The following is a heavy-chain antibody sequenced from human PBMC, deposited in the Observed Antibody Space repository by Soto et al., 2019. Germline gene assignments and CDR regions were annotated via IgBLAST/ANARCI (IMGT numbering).Heavy chain of an antibody. CDR3: ARGVGVVPYYYYYYMDV. Sequence: SETLSLTCTVSGGSISSGGYYWSWIRQHPGKGLEWIGYIYYSGSTNYNPSLKSRVTISVDMSKNQFSLKLSSVTAADTAVYYCARGVGVVPYYYYYYMDVWGKGTTVTVSS. V-gene: IGHV4-61*08. CDR1: GGSISSGGYY. CDR2: IYYSGST. D-gene: IGHD3-3*01. J-gene: IGHJ6*03.